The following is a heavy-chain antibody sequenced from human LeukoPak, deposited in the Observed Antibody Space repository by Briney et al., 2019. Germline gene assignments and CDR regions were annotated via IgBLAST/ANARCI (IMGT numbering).Heavy chain of an antibody. CDR1: GFSFSNYA. CDR3: AKDERNWNYNLASQTYD. CDR2: ISGGGGST. D-gene: IGHD1-7*01. J-gene: IGHJ4*02. Sequence: GGSLRLSCVVSGFSFSNYAMSWVRQAPGKGLEWVSAISGGGGSTFYADSVKGRFTVSRDNSKNTLYLQMSSLRAEDTAVYYCAKDERNWNYNLASQTYDWGQGTLVTVSS. V-gene: IGHV3-23*01.